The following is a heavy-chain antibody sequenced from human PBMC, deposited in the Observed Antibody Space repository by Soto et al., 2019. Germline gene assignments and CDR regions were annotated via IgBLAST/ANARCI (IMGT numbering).Heavy chain of an antibody. CDR3: ARERYFYDSTGPFDY. J-gene: IGHJ4*02. V-gene: IGHV3-21*01. CDR2: ISSSSSYI. CDR1: GFTFSSYS. D-gene: IGHD3-22*01. Sequence: GGSLRLSCAASGFTFSSYSMNWVRQAPGKGLEWVSSISSSSSYIYYADSVKGRFTISRDNAKNSLFLQMNSLRAEDTAVYYCARERYFYDSTGPFDYWGQGTLVTVSS.